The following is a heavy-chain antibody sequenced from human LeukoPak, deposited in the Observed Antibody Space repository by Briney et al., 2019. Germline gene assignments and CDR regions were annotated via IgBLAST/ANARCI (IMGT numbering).Heavy chain of an antibody. Sequence: GESLQISCKGSGYSFTSYWIGWVRQMPGKGLEWMGIIYPGDSDTRYSPSFQGQVTISADKSISTAYLQWSSLKASDTAMYYCATCPAWYELVGAGYFQHWGQGTLVTVSS. J-gene: IGHJ1*01. D-gene: IGHD6-6*01. CDR3: ATCPAWYELVGAGYFQH. CDR2: IYPGDSDT. V-gene: IGHV5-51*01. CDR1: GYSFTSYW.